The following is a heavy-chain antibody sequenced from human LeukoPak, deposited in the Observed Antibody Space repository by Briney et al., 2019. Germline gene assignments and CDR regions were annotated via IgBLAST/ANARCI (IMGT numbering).Heavy chain of an antibody. J-gene: IGHJ6*03. CDR2: IYTSGST. V-gene: IGHV4-4*09. Sequence: PSETLSLTCTVSGGSISSYYWSWIRQPPGEGLEWIGYIYTSGSTNYNPSLKSRVTISVDTSKNQFSLKLSSVTAADTAVYYCATSYYYYYMDVWGKGTTVTVSS. CDR3: ATSYYYYYMDV. CDR1: GGSISSYY.